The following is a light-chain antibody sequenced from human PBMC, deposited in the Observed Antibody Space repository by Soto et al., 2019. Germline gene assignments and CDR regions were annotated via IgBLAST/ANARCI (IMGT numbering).Light chain of an antibody. CDR2: AAS. Sequence: DIQMTQSPSSLSASVGDRVTITCRASQGISNYLAWYQQKPGKVPKLLIYAASTLQPGVPSRFSGSASGTDLTLNISSLETEDVATYYCQKYNSAPRTFGQGTKVEIK. CDR3: QKYNSAPRT. CDR1: QGISNY. J-gene: IGKJ1*01. V-gene: IGKV1-27*01.